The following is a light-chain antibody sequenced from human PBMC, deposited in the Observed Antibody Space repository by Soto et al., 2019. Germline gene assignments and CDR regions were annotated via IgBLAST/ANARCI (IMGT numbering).Light chain of an antibody. CDR3: SSYTSSSINYV. V-gene: IGLV2-14*01. CDR1: SSDVGGYNY. Sequence: QSALTQPASVSGSPGQSITNSCTGTSSDVGGYNYVSWYQQHPGKAPKLMIYDVSNRPSGVSNRFSGSKSGNTASLTISGLQAEDEADYYCSSYTSSSINYVFGTGTKVTVL. CDR2: DVS. J-gene: IGLJ1*01.